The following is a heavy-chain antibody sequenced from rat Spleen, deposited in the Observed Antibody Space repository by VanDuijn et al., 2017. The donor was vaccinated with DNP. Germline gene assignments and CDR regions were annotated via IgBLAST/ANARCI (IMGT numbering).Heavy chain of an antibody. CDR1: GFHFNDYW. Sequence: EVKLVESGGGLVQPGRPLKLSCAASGFHFNDYWMGWVRQAPGKGLEWIGDINKDSSTINHTPSLKDKFTIGRDSTQNTQSLQLSRLGSEETAIYYCARCPNYGSGPDYFDYGGPGVMVTVSS. CDR2: INKDSSTI. CDR3: ARCPNYGSGPDYFDY. D-gene: IGHD1-11*01. V-gene: IGHV4-2*01. J-gene: IGHJ2*01.